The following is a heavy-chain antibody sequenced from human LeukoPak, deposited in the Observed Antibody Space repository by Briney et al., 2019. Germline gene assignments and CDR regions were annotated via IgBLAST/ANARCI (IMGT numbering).Heavy chain of an antibody. Sequence: SETLSLACAVYDGSFSGYYWSWIRRPPGKGLEWIGEINHSGSTNYNPSLKSRVTISLDTSKSQFSLKVRYVTAADTAVYYCARGLNDSWTGENYWGQGTLVTVSS. V-gene: IGHV4-34*01. CDR2: INHSGST. J-gene: IGHJ4*02. CDR3: ARGLNDSWTGENY. CDR1: DGSFSGYY. D-gene: IGHD3-3*01.